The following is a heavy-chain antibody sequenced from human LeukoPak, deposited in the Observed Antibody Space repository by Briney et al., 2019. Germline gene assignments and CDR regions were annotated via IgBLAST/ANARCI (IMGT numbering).Heavy chain of an antibody. D-gene: IGHD3-16*01. Sequence: TGGSLRLSCAASGFTFSSYGMHWVRQAPGKGLEWVAVISYDGSNKYYADSVKGRFTISRDNSKNTLYLQMNSLRAEDTAVYYCAKSPASKRGERYYYYYGMDVWGQGTTVTVSS. CDR2: ISYDGSNK. V-gene: IGHV3-30*18. J-gene: IGHJ6*02. CDR1: GFTFSSYG. CDR3: AKSPASKRGERYYYYYGMDV.